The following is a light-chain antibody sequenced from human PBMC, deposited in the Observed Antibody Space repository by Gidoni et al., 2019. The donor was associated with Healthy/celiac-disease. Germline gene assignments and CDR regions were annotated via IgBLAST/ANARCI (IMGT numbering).Light chain of an antibody. CDR1: QGISSY. CDR3: QQLNSYSPIT. J-gene: IGKJ5*01. Sequence: DIQLTQSPSFLSASVGDRVTITCWATQGISSYLAWYQQKPGKAPTLLIYAASTLQSGVPSRFSGSGSGTEFTLTISSLQPEDFATYYCQQLNSYSPITFGQGTRLEIK. V-gene: IGKV1-9*01. CDR2: AAS.